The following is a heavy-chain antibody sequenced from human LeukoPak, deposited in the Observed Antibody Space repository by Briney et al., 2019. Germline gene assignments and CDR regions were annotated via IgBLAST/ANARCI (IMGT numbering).Heavy chain of an antibody. CDR1: GGSISSGSYY. J-gene: IGHJ4*02. CDR2: IYTSGST. Sequence: SETLSLTCTVSGGSISSGSYYWSWLRQPAGKGLEWIGRIYTSGSTNYNPSPKSRVTISVDTSKNQFSLKLSSVTAADTAVYYCARSYEYSSSSVGYWGQGTLVTVSS. V-gene: IGHV4-61*02. CDR3: ARSYEYSSSSVGY. D-gene: IGHD6-6*01.